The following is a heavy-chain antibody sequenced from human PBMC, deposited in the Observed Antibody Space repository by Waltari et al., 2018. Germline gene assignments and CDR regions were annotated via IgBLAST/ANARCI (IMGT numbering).Heavy chain of an antibody. CDR2: INHSGST. Sequence: QVQLQQSGAGLLKPSETLSPTCAVYGGSFSGYYWRWIPQPPGHGTCGIGEINHSGSTNYNPSLKSRVTISVDTSKNQFSLKLSSVTAADTAVYYCARGKTIFGVVIIRSHYYYYMDVWGKGTTVTVSS. CDR3: ARGKTIFGVVIIRSHYYYYMDV. J-gene: IGHJ6*03. D-gene: IGHD3-3*01. V-gene: IGHV4-34*01. CDR1: GGSFSGYY.